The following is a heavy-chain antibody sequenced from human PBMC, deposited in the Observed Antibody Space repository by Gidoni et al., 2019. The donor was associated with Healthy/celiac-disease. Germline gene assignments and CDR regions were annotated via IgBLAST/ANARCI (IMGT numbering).Heavy chain of an antibody. V-gene: IGHV4-34*01. Sequence: QVQLQQWGAGLLKPSETLSLTCAVYGGSFSGYYWSWIRQPPGKGLEWIGEINHSGSTNYNPSLKSRVTISVDTSKNQFSLKLSSVTAADTAVYYCARVHYTVTYWYFDLWGRGTLVTVSS. CDR2: INHSGST. D-gene: IGHD4-17*01. CDR1: GGSFSGYY. J-gene: IGHJ2*01. CDR3: ARVHYTVTYWYFDL.